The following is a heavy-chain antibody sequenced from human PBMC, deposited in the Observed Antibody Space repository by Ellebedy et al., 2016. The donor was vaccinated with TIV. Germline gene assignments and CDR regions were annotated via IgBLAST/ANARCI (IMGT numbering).Heavy chain of an antibody. V-gene: IGHV4-31*03. Sequence: SETLSLTXTVSGGSISSGGYYWSWIRQHPGKGLEWIGYIYYSGSTYFNPSLKSRVTISVDTSKNQFSLKLSSVTAADTAVYYCARGVFNYRVVVVAAIDDYFDYWGQGTLVTVSS. J-gene: IGHJ4*02. CDR2: IYYSGST. D-gene: IGHD2-15*01. CDR3: ARGVFNYRVVVVAAIDDYFDY. CDR1: GGSISSGGYY.